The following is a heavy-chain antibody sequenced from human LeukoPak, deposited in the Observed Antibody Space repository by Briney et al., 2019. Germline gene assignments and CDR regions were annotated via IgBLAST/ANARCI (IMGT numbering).Heavy chain of an antibody. D-gene: IGHD2-2*01. CDR3: ARSCSSTSCYGGSAHDAFDI. CDR2: IYYSGSP. CDR1: GGPISSHY. J-gene: IGHJ3*02. Sequence: PSETLSLTCTVSGGPISSHYWSWLRQPPGKGLEWLGYIYYSGSPNYNPSLKSRGTISVDTSKNQFSLKLSSVTAADTAVYYCARSCSSTSCYGGSAHDAFDIWGQGTMVTVSS. V-gene: IGHV4-59*11.